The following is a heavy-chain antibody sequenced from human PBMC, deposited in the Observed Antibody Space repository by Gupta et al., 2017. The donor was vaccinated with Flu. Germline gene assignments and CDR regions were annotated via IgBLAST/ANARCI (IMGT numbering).Heavy chain of an antibody. CDR3: ARGYSYGSAREYYFDY. Sequence: PGQGLEWMGGIIPIFGTANYAQKFQGRVTITADESTSTAYMELSSLRSEDTAVYYCARGYSYGSAREYYFDYWGQGTLVTVSS. D-gene: IGHD5-18*01. J-gene: IGHJ4*02. V-gene: IGHV1-69*01. CDR2: IIPIFGTA.